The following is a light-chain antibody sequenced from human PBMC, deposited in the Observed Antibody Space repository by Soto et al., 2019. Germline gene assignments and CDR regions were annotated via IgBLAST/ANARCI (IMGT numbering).Light chain of an antibody. CDR3: QQRSDWPLT. J-gene: IGKJ4*01. V-gene: IGKV3-11*01. Sequence: EIVLTQSPTTLSLSPGERATLSCRASQSISSYFAWYQQKPGQAPRLLIYDASTRAAGIPARFSGSGSGTAFTLTISSLEPEDFAVYYCQQRSDWPLTFGGGTKVDIK. CDR2: DAS. CDR1: QSISSY.